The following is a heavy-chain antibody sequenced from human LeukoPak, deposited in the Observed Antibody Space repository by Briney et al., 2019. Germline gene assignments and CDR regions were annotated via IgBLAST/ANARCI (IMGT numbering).Heavy chain of an antibody. J-gene: IGHJ4*02. V-gene: IGHV3-21*01. CDR3: ARLRDTVTSASDY. CDR1: GFSIKTHS. CDR2: ISSSGGYI. Sequence: PGGSLRLSCAASGFSIKTHSMTWVRQAPGKGLEWVSTISSSGGYIYYADSVKGRFTISRDTAKNSLYLQMNSLRVEDTAVYNCARLRDTVTSASDYWGQGTLVTVSS. D-gene: IGHD4-17*01.